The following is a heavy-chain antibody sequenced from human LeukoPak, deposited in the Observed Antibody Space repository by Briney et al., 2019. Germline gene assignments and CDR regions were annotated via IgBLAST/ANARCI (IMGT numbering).Heavy chain of an antibody. D-gene: IGHD3-3*01. Sequence: SETLSLTCTVSGGSISSYYWSWIRQPPGKGLEWIGYIYTSGSTNYNPSLKSRVTISVDTSKNQFSLKLSSVTAADTAVYYCARSAQNYDFWSRYYRGEYYYYMDVWGKGTTVTVSS. CDR2: IYTSGST. V-gene: IGHV4-4*09. J-gene: IGHJ6*03. CDR3: ARSAQNYDFWSRYYRGEYYYYMDV. CDR1: GGSISSYY.